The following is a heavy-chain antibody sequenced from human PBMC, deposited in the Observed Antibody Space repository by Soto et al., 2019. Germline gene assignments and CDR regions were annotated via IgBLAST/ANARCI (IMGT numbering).Heavy chain of an antibody. CDR3: GGGGGAGIVVVGSFDY. D-gene: IGHD2-15*01. CDR2: IIPIFGTA. CDR1: GGTFSSYA. J-gene: IGHJ4*02. Sequence: QVQLVQSGAEVKKPGSSVKVSCKASGGTFSSYAISWVRQAPGQGLEWMGGIIPIFGTANYAQKFQGRVPITRDESPSTAHRGVSSLRSEETAGYYCGGGGGAGIVVVGSFDYWGQGTLVTVSS. V-gene: IGHV1-69*01.